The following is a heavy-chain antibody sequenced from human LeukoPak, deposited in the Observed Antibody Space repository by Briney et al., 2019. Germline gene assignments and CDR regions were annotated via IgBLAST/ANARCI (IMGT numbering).Heavy chain of an antibody. D-gene: IGHD3-10*02. V-gene: IGHV3-13*01. CDR2: IGTAGDT. J-gene: IGHJ6*04. CDR3: AELGITMIGGV. CDR1: GFTFSSYD. Sequence: QTGGSLRLSCAASGFTFSSYDMHWVRQATGKGLEWVSAIGTAGDTYYPGSVKGRFTISRENAKNSLYLQMNSLRAGDTAVYYCAELGITMIGGVWGKGTTVTISS.